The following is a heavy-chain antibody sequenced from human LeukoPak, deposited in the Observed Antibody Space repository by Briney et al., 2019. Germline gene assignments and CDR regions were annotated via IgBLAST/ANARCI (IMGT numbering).Heavy chain of an antibody. CDR2: ISGSGGST. CDR3: AKELASVVVAARWFDP. CDR1: GFTFSTYA. V-gene: IGHV3-23*01. Sequence: GGSLRLSCVASGFTFSTYAMSWVRQAPGKGLEWVSAISGSGGSTYYADSVKGRFTISRDNSKNTLYLQMNSLRAEDTAVYYCAKELASVVVAARWFDPWGQGTLVTVSS. D-gene: IGHD2-15*01. J-gene: IGHJ5*02.